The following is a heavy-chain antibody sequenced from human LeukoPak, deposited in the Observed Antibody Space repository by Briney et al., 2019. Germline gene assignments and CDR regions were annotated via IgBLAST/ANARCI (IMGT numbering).Heavy chain of an antibody. J-gene: IGHJ4*02. CDR2: TSGDGITT. Sequence: PGGSLILSCAASGFTFHNYAIHWVRQAPGKGLEWVSLTSGDGITTYFADSVKGRFTISRDNTKSSLFLQMNSLRTEDTALYYCARDHVYGGADYWGQGPLVTVSS. CDR3: ARDHVYGGADY. D-gene: IGHD5/OR15-5a*01. CDR1: GFTFHNYA. V-gene: IGHV3-43*02.